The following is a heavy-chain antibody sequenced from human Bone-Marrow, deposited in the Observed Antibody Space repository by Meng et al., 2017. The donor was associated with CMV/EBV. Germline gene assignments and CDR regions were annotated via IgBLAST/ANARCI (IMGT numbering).Heavy chain of an antibody. CDR3: ARLGYCSSTSCIDY. CDR1: GYTFTGYY. V-gene: IGHV1-2*02. J-gene: IGHJ4*02. CDR2: INPNSGGT. D-gene: IGHD2-2*01. Sequence: ASVKVSCKASGYTFTGYYMHWVRQAPGQGLEWMGWINPNSGGTNYAQKFQGRVTMTRDTSISTAYMELSRLRSDDTAVYYCARLGYCSSTSCIDYWGQGTLVPVSS.